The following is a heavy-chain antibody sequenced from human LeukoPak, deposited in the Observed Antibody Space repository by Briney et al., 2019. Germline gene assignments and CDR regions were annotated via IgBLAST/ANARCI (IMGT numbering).Heavy chain of an antibody. CDR2: ISTYNGNT. D-gene: IGHD2-2*01. CDR3: ARAVPTAAGSYYMDV. J-gene: IGHJ6*03. V-gene: IGHV1-18*01. CDR1: GYSLTSYG. Sequence: GASVKVSCKASGYSLTSYGISWVRPAPGQGLEWLGWISTYNGNTNYAQKFQGRVTMTIDTSTSTGYMELRSLRSDDTAVYYCARAVPTAAGSYYMDVWGKGTTVTVSS.